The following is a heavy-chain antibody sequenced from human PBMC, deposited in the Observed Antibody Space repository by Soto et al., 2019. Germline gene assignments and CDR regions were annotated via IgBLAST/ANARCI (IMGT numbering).Heavy chain of an antibody. J-gene: IGHJ4*02. CDR2: IWYDGSNE. D-gene: IGHD2-21*01. CDR3: AKDRGGGAVVPDY. CDR1: GFSFSSYG. V-gene: IGHV3-33*06. Sequence: QVQLVESGGGVVQPGRSLRLSCAASGFSFSSYGIHWVRQAPGKGLEWVAVIWYDGSNEYYADSVKGRFSISRDNSKSKVYLQMSSRRAEETAGYYWAKDRGGGAVVPDYWGQGTLVTVSS.